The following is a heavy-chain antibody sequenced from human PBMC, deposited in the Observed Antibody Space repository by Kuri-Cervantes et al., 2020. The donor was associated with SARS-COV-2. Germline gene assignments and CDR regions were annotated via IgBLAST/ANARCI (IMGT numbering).Heavy chain of an antibody. J-gene: IGHJ1*01. D-gene: IGHD2-8*01. CDR2: ISSSSSYT. Sequence: GESLKISCAASGFTFSDYYMSWIRQAPGKGLEWVSYISSSSSYTNYADSVEGRFTISRDNAKNSLYLQMNRLRPEDTAVYYCARSCTYARCSEYFQHWGQGTLVTVSS. CDR1: GFTFSDYY. CDR3: ARSCTYARCSEYFQH. V-gene: IGHV3-11*06.